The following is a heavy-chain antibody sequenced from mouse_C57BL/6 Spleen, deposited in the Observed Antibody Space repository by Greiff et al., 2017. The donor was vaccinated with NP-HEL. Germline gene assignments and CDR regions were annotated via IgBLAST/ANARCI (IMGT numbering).Heavy chain of an antibody. CDR2: IYPGDGDT. Sequence: VQLQESGAELVKPGASVKISCKASGYAFSSYWMNWVKQRPGKGLEWIGQIYPGDGDTNYNGKFKGKATLTADTSSSTAYMPLSSLTSEDSAVYFCARGGDYYGPFDYGGQGTTLTVSS. CDR3: ARGGDYYGPFDY. D-gene: IGHD1-1*01. CDR1: GYAFSSYW. J-gene: IGHJ2*01. V-gene: IGHV1-80*01.